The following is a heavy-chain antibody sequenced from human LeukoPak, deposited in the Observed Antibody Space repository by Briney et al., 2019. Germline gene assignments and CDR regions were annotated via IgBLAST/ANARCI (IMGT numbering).Heavy chain of an antibody. CDR2: INPSGGST. CDR1: GYTFTSYY. V-gene: IGHV1-46*01. CDR3: ARDLGCSGGSCYYGMDV. D-gene: IGHD2-15*01. J-gene: IGHJ6*02. Sequence: ASVKVSSKASGYTFTSYYMHWVRQAPGQGLEWMGIINPSGGSTSYAQKFQGRVTMTRDTSTSTVYMELSSLRSEDTAVYYCARDLGCSGGSCYYGMDVWGQGTTVTVSS.